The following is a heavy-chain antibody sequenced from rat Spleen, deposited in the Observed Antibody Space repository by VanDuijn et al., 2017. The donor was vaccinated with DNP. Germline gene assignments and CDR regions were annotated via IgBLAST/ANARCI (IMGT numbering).Heavy chain of an antibody. CDR1: GFTFSSYW. CDR3: TTGVTMTPDY. Sequence: EVQLVESGGGLVQPGRSLKLSCVASGFTFSSYWMYWIRQAPGKGLEWVSSINTDGGSTYYPDSVKGRFTISRDNAKSTLYLQMDSLRSEDTATYYCTTGVTMTPDYWGQGVMVTVSS. D-gene: IGHD1-12*01. CDR2: INTDGGST. J-gene: IGHJ2*01. V-gene: IGHV5-58*01.